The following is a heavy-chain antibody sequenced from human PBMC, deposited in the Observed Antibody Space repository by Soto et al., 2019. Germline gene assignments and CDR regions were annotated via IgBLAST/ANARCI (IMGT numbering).Heavy chain of an antibody. V-gene: IGHV1-18*01. CDR3: ARAIVVVVAAGFQNWFDP. Sequence: ASVKVSCKASGYTFTSYGISWVRQAPGQGLEWMGWISAYNGNTNYAQKLQGRVTMTTDTSTSTAYMELRSLRSDDTAVYYCARAIVVVVAAGFQNWFDPWGQGTLVTVSS. J-gene: IGHJ5*02. CDR2: ISAYNGNT. D-gene: IGHD2-15*01. CDR1: GYTFTSYG.